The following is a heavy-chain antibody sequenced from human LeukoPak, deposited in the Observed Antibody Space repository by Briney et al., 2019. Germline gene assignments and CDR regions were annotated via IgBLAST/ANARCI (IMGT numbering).Heavy chain of an antibody. CDR1: GYSFSSYW. V-gene: IGHV5-10-1*01. J-gene: IGHJ4*02. Sequence: GESLKISCKGSGYSFSSYWISWVRQMPGKGLEWMGSIDPSDSYTNCSPSFQGHVTISTDKPISTAYLQWSSLRASDTAMYYCARNRYYYDFSGYYVDYWGQGTLVTVSS. D-gene: IGHD3-22*01. CDR3: ARNRYYYDFSGYYVDY. CDR2: IDPSDSYT.